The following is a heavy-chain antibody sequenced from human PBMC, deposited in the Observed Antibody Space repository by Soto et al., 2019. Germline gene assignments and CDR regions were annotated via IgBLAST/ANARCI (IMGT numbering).Heavy chain of an antibody. CDR1: GFTFSSYG. Sequence: QVQLVESGGGVVQPGRSLRLSCAASGFTFSSYGMHWVRQATGKGLEWVAVIWYDGSNKYYADSVKGRFTISRANSKNTLSLQMNSLRAEDTAVYYCARDQGPRDAYVWGSDYYFYYWGQGTLVTVSS. CDR3: ARDQGPRDAYVWGSDYYFYY. J-gene: IGHJ4*02. CDR2: IWYDGSNK. D-gene: IGHD3-16*01. V-gene: IGHV3-33*01.